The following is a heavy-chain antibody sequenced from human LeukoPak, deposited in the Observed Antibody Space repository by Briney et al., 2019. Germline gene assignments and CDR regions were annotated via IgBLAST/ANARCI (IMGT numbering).Heavy chain of an antibody. CDR3: ARDRRYCSGGSCYGRNGGYYYYGMDV. Sequence: SQTLSLTCTVSGGSISSGGYYWSWIRQHPGKGLEWIGYIYYSGSTYYNPSLKSRVTISVDTSKNQFSLKLSSVTAADTAVYYCARDRRYCSGGSCYGRNGGYYYYGMDVWGQGTTVTVSS. J-gene: IGHJ6*02. D-gene: IGHD2-15*01. CDR2: IYYSGST. V-gene: IGHV4-31*03. CDR1: GGSISSGGYY.